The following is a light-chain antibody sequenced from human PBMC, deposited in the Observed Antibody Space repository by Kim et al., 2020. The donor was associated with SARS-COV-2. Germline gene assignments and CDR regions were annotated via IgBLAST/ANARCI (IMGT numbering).Light chain of an antibody. Sequence: SYELTQPPSVSVSPGQTASITCSGDKLGNKYAFWYQQKSGQSPVLVIYQDSKRPSGIPERFSGSNSGNTATLTISGTQAMDEADYYCQAWDSSTAGGVFGGGTQLTVL. CDR2: QDS. J-gene: IGLJ2*01. CDR1: KLGNKY. V-gene: IGLV3-1*01. CDR3: QAWDSSTAGGV.